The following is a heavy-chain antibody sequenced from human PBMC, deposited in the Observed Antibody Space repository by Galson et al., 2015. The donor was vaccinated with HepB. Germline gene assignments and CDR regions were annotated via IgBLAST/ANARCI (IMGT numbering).Heavy chain of an antibody. Sequence: SLRLSCAASGFIFSSYAMHWVRQAPGKGLEWVAVVSSDGGTQFYADSVKGRFTISRDNSKNTLYLQMNSLRVEDTAVYYCAKESEKPQYGAYFDFWGQGILVTVSS. CDR3: AKESEKPQYGAYFDF. V-gene: IGHV3-30*04. CDR2: VSSDGGTQ. CDR1: GFIFSSYA. D-gene: IGHD4/OR15-4a*01. J-gene: IGHJ4*02.